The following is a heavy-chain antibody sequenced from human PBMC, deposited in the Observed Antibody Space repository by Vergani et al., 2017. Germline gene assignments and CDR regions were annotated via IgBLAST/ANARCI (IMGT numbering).Heavy chain of an antibody. J-gene: IGHJ4*02. Sequence: QVQLVESGGGVVQPGGSLRLSCAASGFTFSSYGMHWVRQAPGKGLEWVAFIRYDGSNKYYADSVKGRFTTSRDNSKNTLYLQIKSLIADDTALYYCAKDLDPLAYWGGDCYSPIDYWGQGTLVTVSS. CDR2: IRYDGSNK. CDR3: AKDLDPLAYWGGDCYSPIDY. V-gene: IGHV3-30*02. D-gene: IGHD2-21*02. CDR1: GFTFSSYG.